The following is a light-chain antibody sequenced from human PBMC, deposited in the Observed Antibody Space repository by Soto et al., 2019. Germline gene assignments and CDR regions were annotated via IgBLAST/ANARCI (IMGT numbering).Light chain of an antibody. Sequence: DIQLTQSPTFLSASVGDRVTIACRASQGISSYLAWYQQKPGKAPNLLIYAASTLQSGVPSRFSGSGSGTEFTLTISSLQPEDFATYYCQQSYSTPQTFGQGTKVEIK. V-gene: IGKV1-9*01. J-gene: IGKJ1*01. CDR3: QQSYSTPQT. CDR1: QGISSY. CDR2: AAS.